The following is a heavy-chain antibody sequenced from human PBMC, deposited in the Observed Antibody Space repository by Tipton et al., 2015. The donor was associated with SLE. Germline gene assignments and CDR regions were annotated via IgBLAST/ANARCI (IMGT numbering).Heavy chain of an antibody. CDR3: AREEYSSSWYRAYGMDV. Sequence: TLSLTCTVSGGSISSHYWSWIRQPPGKGLEWIGYIYYSGSTNYNPSLKSRVTISVDTSKNQFSLKLSSVTAADTAVYYCAREEYSSSWYRAYGMDVWGQGTTVTVSS. CDR2: IYYSGST. CDR1: GGSISSHY. V-gene: IGHV4-59*11. J-gene: IGHJ6*02. D-gene: IGHD6-13*01.